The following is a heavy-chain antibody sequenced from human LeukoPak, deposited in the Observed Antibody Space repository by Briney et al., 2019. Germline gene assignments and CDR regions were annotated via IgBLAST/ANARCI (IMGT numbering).Heavy chain of an antibody. Sequence: GGSLRLSCAASGFTFSSYSMTWVRQAPGKGLEWVSAISGSGGSTYYADSVKGRFTISRDNSKNTVYLQMNSLRAEDTAVYYCAKDVAAAGTGWFDPWGQGTLVTVSS. D-gene: IGHD6-13*01. CDR2: ISGSGGST. CDR3: AKDVAAAGTGWFDP. J-gene: IGHJ5*02. V-gene: IGHV3-23*01. CDR1: GFTFSSYS.